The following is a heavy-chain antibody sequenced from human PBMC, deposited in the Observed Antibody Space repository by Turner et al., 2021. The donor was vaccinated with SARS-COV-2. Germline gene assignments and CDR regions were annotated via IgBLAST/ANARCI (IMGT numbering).Heavy chain of an antibody. D-gene: IGHD3-22*01. CDR1: GFTFSSYA. J-gene: IGHJ4*02. V-gene: IGHV3-23*01. CDR2: ISGSGGTT. CDR3: AKADRVMIVVVITLFDY. Sequence: EVQLLESGGGLVQPGGSLRLSWTACGFTFSSYAMSWVRQAPGKGLEWVSAISGSGGTTYYADSVKGRFTISRDNSKNTLFLQMNSLRAEDTAVYYCAKADRVMIVVVITLFDYWGQGTLVTVSS.